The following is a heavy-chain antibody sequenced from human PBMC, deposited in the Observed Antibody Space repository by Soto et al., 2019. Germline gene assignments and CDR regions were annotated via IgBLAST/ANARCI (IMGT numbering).Heavy chain of an antibody. CDR2: INSDGSST. CDR1: GFTFSNYW. J-gene: IGHJ6*02. Sequence: LRLSCAASGFTFSNYWIHWVRQAPGKGLVCVSRINSDGSSTRYADSVKGRFTISRDNAKNTVYLQMNSLRADDTAVYYCTREQPVGVAMDVWGQGTTVTVSS. D-gene: IGHD6-6*01. V-gene: IGHV3-74*01. CDR3: TREQPVGVAMDV.